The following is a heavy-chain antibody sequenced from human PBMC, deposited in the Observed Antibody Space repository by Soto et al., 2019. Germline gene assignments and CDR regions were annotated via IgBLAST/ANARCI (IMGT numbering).Heavy chain of an antibody. D-gene: IGHD6-19*01. J-gene: IGHJ4*02. CDR1: GYTFTIYG. V-gene: IGHV1-18*01. CDR2: ISAYNGNT. Sequence: ASVKVSCKASGYTFTIYGISWVLQAPGQGLEWMGWISAYNGNTNYAQKLQGRVTMTTDTSTSTAYMELRSLRSDDTAVYYCAREIRKGGWYDFDYWGQGTLVTVSS. CDR3: AREIRKGGWYDFDY.